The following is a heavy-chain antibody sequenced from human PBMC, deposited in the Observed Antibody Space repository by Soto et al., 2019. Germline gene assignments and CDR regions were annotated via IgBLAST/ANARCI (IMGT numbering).Heavy chain of an antibody. Sequence: AASVKVSCKASGGTFSSYAISWVRQAPGQGLGWMGGIIPIFGTANYAQKFQGRVTITADESTSTAYMELSSLRSEDTAVYYCARDPCGGDCYSGWDYYGMDVWGQGTTVTVSS. D-gene: IGHD2-21*02. J-gene: IGHJ6*02. CDR3: ARDPCGGDCYSGWDYYGMDV. CDR1: GGTFSSYA. V-gene: IGHV1-69*13. CDR2: IIPIFGTA.